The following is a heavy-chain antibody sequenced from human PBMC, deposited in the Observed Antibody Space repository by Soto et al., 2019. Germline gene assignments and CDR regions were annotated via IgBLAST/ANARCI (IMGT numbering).Heavy chain of an antibody. Sequence: ASVKVSCKASGYSFTRYSIHWVRQAPGQSLEWMGWTNAGNGNTKYSQKFQGRVTITRDTSASTAYMELSSLRSEDTSVYYCAKFRGPSYSYYYMDVWGKGTTVTVSS. J-gene: IGHJ6*03. CDR3: AKFRGPSYSYYYMDV. D-gene: IGHD3-16*01. V-gene: IGHV1-3*01. CDR2: TNAGNGNT. CDR1: GYSFTRYS.